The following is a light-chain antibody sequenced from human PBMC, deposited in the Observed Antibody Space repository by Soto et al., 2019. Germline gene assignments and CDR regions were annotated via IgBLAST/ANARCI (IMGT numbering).Light chain of an antibody. CDR3: HQASSFPYT. V-gene: IGKV1-12*01. CDR1: HDIKKW. Sequence: IQMTQSTSSVSASVGDTINITCRASHDIKKWLAWYQQKPGKAPKFLIYAASNFESRVSPRFSGSGAGTEFSLTISSLHTEDFATYFCHQASSFPYTFGPGTKVDIK. CDR2: AAS. J-gene: IGKJ3*01.